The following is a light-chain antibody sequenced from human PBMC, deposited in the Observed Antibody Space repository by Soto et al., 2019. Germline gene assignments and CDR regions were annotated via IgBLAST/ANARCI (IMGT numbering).Light chain of an antibody. V-gene: IGKV1-8*01. CDR3: HQYYSYPRT. Sequence: AIRMTQSPSSLSASTGDRVTITCRASQGISSYLAWYQQKPGKAPKLLIYAASTLQSGVPARFSGSGSGTDFTLTISSLQSEDFAIYYCHQYYSYPRTFGHGTKVEIK. CDR1: QGISSY. J-gene: IGKJ1*01. CDR2: AAS.